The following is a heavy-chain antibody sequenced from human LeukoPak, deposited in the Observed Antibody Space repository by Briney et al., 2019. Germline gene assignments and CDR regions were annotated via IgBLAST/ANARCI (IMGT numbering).Heavy chain of an antibody. D-gene: IGHD1-26*01. CDR2: INHSGST. CDR3: ARDNTWSLSSFDY. J-gene: IGHJ4*02. V-gene: IGHV4-34*01. Sequence: SETLSLTCAVYGGSFSGYYWSWIRQPPGKGLEWIGEINHSGSTNYNPSLKSRVTIPVDTSKNQFSLKLSSVTAADTAVYYCARDNTWSLSSFDYWGQGTLVTVSS. CDR1: GGSFSGYY.